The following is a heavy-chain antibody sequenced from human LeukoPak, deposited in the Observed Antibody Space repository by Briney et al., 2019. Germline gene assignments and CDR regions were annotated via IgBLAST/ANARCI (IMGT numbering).Heavy chain of an antibody. J-gene: IGHJ4*02. V-gene: IGHV3-23*01. Sequence: PGGSLRLSCAASGFTFSSYAMSWVRQAPGKGLEWVSAISGSGGSTYYADSVKGRFTISRDNSKNTLYLQMNSLRAEDTAVYYCAKAYSLTTIVTPAFDFWGQGTLVTVSS. CDR3: AKAYSLTTIVTPAFDF. CDR2: ISGSGGST. D-gene: IGHD4-23*01. CDR1: GFTFSSYA.